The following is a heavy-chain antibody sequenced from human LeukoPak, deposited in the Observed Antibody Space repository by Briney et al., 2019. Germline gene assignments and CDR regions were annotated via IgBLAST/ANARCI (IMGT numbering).Heavy chain of an antibody. CDR3: ARGGGTYCTNGICYYFDY. Sequence: ASVKVSCKASGYTCIDYYIHWVRQAPGQGLEWMGWISPYSGGTNYAQKFQGRVTMTRDTSISTAYMELSRLRSDDTAVYSCARGGGTYCTNGICYYFDYWGQGTLVTVSS. CDR1: GYTCIDYY. CDR2: ISPYSGGT. V-gene: IGHV1-2*02. J-gene: IGHJ4*02. D-gene: IGHD2-8*01.